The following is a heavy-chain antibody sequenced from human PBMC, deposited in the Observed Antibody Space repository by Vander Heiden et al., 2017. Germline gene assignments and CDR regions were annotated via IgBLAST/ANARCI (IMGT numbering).Heavy chain of an antibody. CDR1: GFTFSDSA. D-gene: IGHD5-12*01. J-gene: IGHJ5*02. Sequence: QLQLVESGGGVVQPGRSLRLSCAASGFTFSDSAMHWVRQAPGKGLDWVAVISYDANNKYYADYVKGRFTISRDNSKNTLSLQMNSLRSEDTAVYYCARDLSGYSFGIQSRFDPWGQGTLVTVSS. CDR2: ISYDANNK. V-gene: IGHV3-30-3*01. CDR3: ARDLSGYSFGIQSRFDP.